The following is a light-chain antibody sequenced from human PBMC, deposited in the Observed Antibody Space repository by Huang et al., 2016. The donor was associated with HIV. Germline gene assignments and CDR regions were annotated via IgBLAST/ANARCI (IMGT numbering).Light chain of an antibody. V-gene: IGKV3-11*01. J-gene: IGKJ3*01. Sequence: EIVLTQSPATLSLSPGERATLSCRASQSVSSYLAWYQQNTGQAPRLLIYDASNRATGIPARFSGSGSGTDFTLTISSLEPEDFAVYYCQQRSNWSFAFGPGTKVDIK. CDR1: QSVSSY. CDR2: DAS. CDR3: QQRSNWSFA.